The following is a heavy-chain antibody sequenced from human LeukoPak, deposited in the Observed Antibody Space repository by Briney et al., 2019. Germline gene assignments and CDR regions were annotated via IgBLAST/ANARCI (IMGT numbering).Heavy chain of an antibody. V-gene: IGHV1-2*02. CDR1: GYTFTSYG. D-gene: IGHD3-22*01. CDR3: ARDQGPSSGYYNDAFDI. CDR2: INPNSGGT. J-gene: IGHJ3*02. Sequence: ASVKVSCKASGYTFTSYGISWVRQAPGQGLEWMGWINPNSGGTNYAQKFQGRVTMTRDTSISTAYMELSRLRSDDTAVYYCARDQGPSSGYYNDAFDIWGQGTMSPSLQ.